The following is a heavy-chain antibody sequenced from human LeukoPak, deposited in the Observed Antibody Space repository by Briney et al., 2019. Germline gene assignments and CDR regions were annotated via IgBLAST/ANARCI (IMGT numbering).Heavy chain of an antibody. CDR3: ARARCTNGVCHLDY. CDR1: GYTFTSYG. CDR2: ISAYNGNT. J-gene: IGHJ4*02. Sequence: GASVKVSCKASGYTFTSYGISWQRQAPGQGLEWIGWISAYNGNTNYAQKLQGRVTMTTDTSTSTAYMELRSLRSDDTAVYYCARARCTNGVCHLDYWGQGTLVTVSS. D-gene: IGHD2-8*01. V-gene: IGHV1-18*01.